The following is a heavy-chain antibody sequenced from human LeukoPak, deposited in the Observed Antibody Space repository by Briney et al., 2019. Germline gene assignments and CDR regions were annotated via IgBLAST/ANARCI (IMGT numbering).Heavy chain of an antibody. CDR3: ANYYDSSGYQHY. D-gene: IGHD3-22*01. CDR2: IGSSSGVT. V-gene: IGHV3-48*01. Sequence: GGSLRLSCAASGFTFSSYSMKWVRQAPGKGLEWVSYIGSSSGVTHYADSVKGRFTISRDNSKNTLYLQMNSLRAEDTAVYYCANYYDSSGYQHYWGQGTLVTVSS. CDR1: GFTFSSYS. J-gene: IGHJ4*02.